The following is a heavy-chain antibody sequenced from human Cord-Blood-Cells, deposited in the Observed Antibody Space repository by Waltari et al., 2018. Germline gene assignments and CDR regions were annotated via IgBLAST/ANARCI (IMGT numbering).Heavy chain of an antibody. V-gene: IGHV4-38-2*02. J-gene: IGHJ6*02. CDR3: AREFASKGMDV. CDR1: GYSISSGYY. CDR2: IYHSGST. D-gene: IGHD4-4*01. Sequence: QVQLQESGPGLVKPSETLSLTCTVSGYSISSGYYWGWIRQPPGKGLEGIGSIYHSGSTYYNPSLKSRVTISVDTSKNQFSLKLSSVTAADTAVYYCAREFASKGMDVWGQGTTVTVSS.